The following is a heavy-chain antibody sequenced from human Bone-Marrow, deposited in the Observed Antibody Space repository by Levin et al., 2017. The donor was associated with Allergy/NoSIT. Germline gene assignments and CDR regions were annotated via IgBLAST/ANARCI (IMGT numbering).Heavy chain of an antibody. Sequence: PGGSLRLSCAASGFTFSTYAMKWVRQAPGKGLEWVSSINSNSRYIYYADSLKGRFTISRDNARNSLYLHMNSLRAEDTAVYYCARRYSYGSLDSYAMDVWGQGTTVTVSS. CDR3: ARRYSYGSLDSYAMDV. CDR2: INSNSRYI. D-gene: IGHD5-18*01. V-gene: IGHV3-21*01. J-gene: IGHJ6*02. CDR1: GFTFSTYA.